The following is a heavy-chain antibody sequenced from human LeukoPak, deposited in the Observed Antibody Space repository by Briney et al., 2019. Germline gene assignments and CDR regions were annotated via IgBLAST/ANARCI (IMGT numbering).Heavy chain of an antibody. Sequence: GGSLRLSCAASGFTFSSYAMSWVRQAPGKGLEWVSVVYSGGSTYYADSVKGRFTISRDNSKNTLYLQMNSLRAEDTAVYYCAGYSYGYTTNFDYWGQGTLVTVSS. CDR1: GFTFSSYA. CDR2: VYSGGST. D-gene: IGHD5-18*01. V-gene: IGHV3-53*05. J-gene: IGHJ4*02. CDR3: AGYSYGYTTNFDY.